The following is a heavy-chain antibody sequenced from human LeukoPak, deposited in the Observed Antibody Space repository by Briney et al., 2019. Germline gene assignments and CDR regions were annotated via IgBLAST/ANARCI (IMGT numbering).Heavy chain of an antibody. CDR3: ARLGYCTSTSCQQDNWYDP. CDR1: GGSIRNSSYY. CDR2: IYYGGST. V-gene: IGHV4-39*01. Sequence: SETLSLTCTVSGGSIRNSSYYWGWIRQPPGKGLEWIGSIYYGGSTYYNPSLKSRVTISVDTSKNQFSLKLSSVTAADTAVYYCARLGYCTSTSCQQDNWYDPWGQGTLVTVSS. J-gene: IGHJ5*02. D-gene: IGHD2-2*01.